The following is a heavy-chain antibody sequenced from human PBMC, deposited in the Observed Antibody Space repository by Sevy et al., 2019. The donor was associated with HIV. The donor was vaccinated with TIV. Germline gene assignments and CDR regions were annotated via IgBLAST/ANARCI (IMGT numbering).Heavy chain of an antibody. V-gene: IGHV1-18*01. Sequence: ASVKVSCKASGYSFTNYGIGWVRQAPGQGLEWMGWIRGYNGYTKYAQNLQGRVTMTTDTSKSTAYMEARSLRSDDTAVFYCAKDAKNISSGFGPCGEGALVTVAA. CDR1: GYSFTNYG. CDR3: AKDAKNISSGFGP. CDR2: IRGYNGYT. D-gene: IGHD3-3*02. J-gene: IGHJ5*02.